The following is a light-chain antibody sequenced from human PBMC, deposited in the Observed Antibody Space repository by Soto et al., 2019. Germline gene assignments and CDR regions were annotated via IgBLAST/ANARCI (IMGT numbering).Light chain of an antibody. CDR2: DAS. V-gene: IGKV3-11*01. J-gene: IGKJ4*01. Sequence: IVLTQSAATRALSGGGGATLSCRASQSVSSYLAWYQQKPGQAPRLLIYDASNRATGIPARFSGSGSGTDFTLTISCLEPEDFAVYYCQQRSNWPLTFGGGTKVDIK. CDR3: QQRSNWPLT. CDR1: QSVSSY.